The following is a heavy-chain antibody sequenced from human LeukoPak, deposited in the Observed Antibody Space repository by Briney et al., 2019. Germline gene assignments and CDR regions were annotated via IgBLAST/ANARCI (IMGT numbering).Heavy chain of an antibody. CDR2: IRYDGSNK. J-gene: IGHJ4*02. Sequence: GGSLRLSCAASGLTFSSYGMHWVRQAPGKGLEWVAFIRYDGSNKYYADSVKGRFTISRDNSKNTLYLQMNSLRAEDTAVYYCAKDPGHSSGWYREGYFDYWGQGTLVTVSS. CDR1: GLTFSSYG. V-gene: IGHV3-30*02. CDR3: AKDPGHSSGWYREGYFDY. D-gene: IGHD6-19*01.